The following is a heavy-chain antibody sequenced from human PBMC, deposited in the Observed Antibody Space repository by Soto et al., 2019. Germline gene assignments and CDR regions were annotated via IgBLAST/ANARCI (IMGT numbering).Heavy chain of an antibody. V-gene: IGHV3-53*01. J-gene: IGHJ6*02. CDR3: ARDGGSGPAVAGIQYSGMDV. D-gene: IGHD6-19*01. Sequence: EVQLVDSGGDLIQPGGSLRLSCGASGFTVSGNSLSWVRQAPGKGLEWVSYIYIDGSTYYADSVRGRFTLTRDNSKNTLYLQRNNLRGEDTAVYYCARDGGSGPAVAGIQYSGMDVWGQGTTVTVSS. CDR1: GFTVSGNS. CDR2: IYIDGST.